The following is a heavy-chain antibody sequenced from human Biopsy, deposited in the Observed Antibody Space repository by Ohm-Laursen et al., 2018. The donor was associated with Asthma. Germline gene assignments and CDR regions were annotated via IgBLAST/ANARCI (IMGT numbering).Heavy chain of an antibody. D-gene: IGHD3-16*01. Sequence: ASVKVSCKASGYPFTDYYVHWVRQAPGQGLEWMGRIDPNSGGTNYAQKFLGRGTMTRDTSVNTAFMVLSRLRSDDTAVYYCARIKIRIGAGTDRYFDLWGRGTLVTVSS. CDR1: GYPFTDYY. V-gene: IGHV1-2*06. J-gene: IGHJ2*01. CDR3: ARIKIRIGAGTDRYFDL. CDR2: IDPNSGGT.